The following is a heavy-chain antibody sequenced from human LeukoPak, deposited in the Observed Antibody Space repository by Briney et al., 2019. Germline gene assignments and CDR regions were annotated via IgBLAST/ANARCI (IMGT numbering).Heavy chain of an antibody. CDR3: AREILGGFNPGAY. D-gene: IGHD1-14*01. V-gene: IGHV4-4*02. Sequence: GSLRLSCAASGFRVSSYAMSWVRQPPGKGLEWIGETHRSGSPNYNPSLQSRVTISIDRSRNQIVLELSSVTAADTAFYYCAREILGGFNPGAYWGQGTLVTVSS. CDR1: GFRVSSYAM. CDR2: THRSGSP. J-gene: IGHJ4*02.